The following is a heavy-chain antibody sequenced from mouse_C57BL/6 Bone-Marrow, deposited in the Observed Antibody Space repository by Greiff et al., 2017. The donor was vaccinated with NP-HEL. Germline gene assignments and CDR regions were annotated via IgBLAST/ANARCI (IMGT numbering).Heavy chain of an antibody. D-gene: IGHD2-4*01. CDR2: IYPRSGNT. CDR3: ARGGGLRHYYAMDY. CDR1: GYTFTSYG. V-gene: IGHV1-81*01. J-gene: IGHJ4*01. Sequence: VKLQESGAELARPGASVKLSCKASGYTFTSYGISWVKQRTGQGLEWIGEIYPRSGNTYYNEKFKGKATLTADKSSSTAYMELRSLTSEDSAVYFCARGGGLRHYYAMDYWGQGTSVTVSS.